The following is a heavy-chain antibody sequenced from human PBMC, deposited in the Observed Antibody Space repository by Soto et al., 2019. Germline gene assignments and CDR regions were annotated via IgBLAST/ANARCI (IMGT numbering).Heavy chain of an antibody. J-gene: IGHJ6*02. Sequence: GGSLRLSCAASGFTFSSYAMHWVRQAPGKGLEWVAVVSYDGSNKYYADSVKGRFTISRDNSKNTLYLQMNSLRAEDTAVYYCARDRGDFWSGYLDVWGHGTTVTVSS. CDR1: GFTFSSYA. CDR2: VSYDGSNK. CDR3: ARDRGDFWSGYLDV. D-gene: IGHD3-3*01. V-gene: IGHV3-30-3*01.